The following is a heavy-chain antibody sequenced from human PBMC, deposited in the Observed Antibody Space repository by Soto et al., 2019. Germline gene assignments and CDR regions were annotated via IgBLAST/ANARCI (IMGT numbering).Heavy chain of an antibody. CDR1: GGSFSGYY. CDR2: INHSGST. Sequence: PSETLSLTCAVYGGSFSGYYWSWIRQPPGKGLEWIGEINHSGSTNYNPSLKSRVTISVDTSKNQFSLKLSSVTAADTAVYYCARGKLLWFGELLSPFDYWGQGTLVTVS. CDR3: ARGKLLWFGELLSPFDY. D-gene: IGHD3-10*01. V-gene: IGHV4-34*01. J-gene: IGHJ4*02.